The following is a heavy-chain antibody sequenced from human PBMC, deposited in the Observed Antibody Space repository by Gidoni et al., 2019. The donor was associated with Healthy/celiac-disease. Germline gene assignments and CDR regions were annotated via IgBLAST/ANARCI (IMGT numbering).Heavy chain of an antibody. CDR1: GGSFSGYY. J-gene: IGHJ4*02. D-gene: IGHD6-19*01. Sequence: QVQLQQWGAGLLKPSETLSLTCAVYGGSFSGYYWSWIRQPPGKGLEWIGEINHSGSTNYNPSLKSRVTISVDTSKNQFSLKLSSVTAADTAVYYCASRDRAVDRDYWGQGTLVTVSS. CDR3: ASRDRAVDRDY. V-gene: IGHV4-34*01. CDR2: INHSGST.